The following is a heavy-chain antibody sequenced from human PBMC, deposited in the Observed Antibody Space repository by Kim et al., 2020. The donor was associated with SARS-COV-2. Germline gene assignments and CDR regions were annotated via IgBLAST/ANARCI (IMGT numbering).Heavy chain of an antibody. J-gene: IGHJ4*02. Sequence: YAQKFKERVTITRDMSTSTAYMELSSLRSEDTAVYYCAGRVGATAYYFDYWGQGTLVTVSS. V-gene: IGHV1-58*01. CDR3: AGRVGATAYYFDY. D-gene: IGHD1-26*01.